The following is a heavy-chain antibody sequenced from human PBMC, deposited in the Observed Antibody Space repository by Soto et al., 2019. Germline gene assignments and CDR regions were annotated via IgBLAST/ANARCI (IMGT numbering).Heavy chain of an antibody. V-gene: IGHV4-39*01. CDR1: GGSISNGAYY. D-gene: IGHD3-9*01. CDR3: ARHSTLRYFRSWFDP. Sequence: SETLSLTCTVSGGSISNGAYYWSWIRQPPGKGLEWIGEINHSGSTNYNPSLKSRVTISVDTSKNQFSLKLSSVTAADTAVYYCARHSTLRYFRSWFDPWGQGTLVTVSS. CDR2: INHSGST. J-gene: IGHJ5*02.